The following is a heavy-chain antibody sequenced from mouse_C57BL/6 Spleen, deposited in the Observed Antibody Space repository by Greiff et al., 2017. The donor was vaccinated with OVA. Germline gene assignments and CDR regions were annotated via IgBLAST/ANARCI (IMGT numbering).Heavy chain of an antibody. CDR3: ARRELRGYFDD. CDR2: IYPGDGDT. Sequence: QVQLQQSGPELVKPGASVKISCKASGYAFSSSWMNWVKQRPGKGLEWIGRIYPGDGDTNYNGKFKGKATLTADKSSSTAYMQLSSLTSEDSAVYFCARRELRGYFDDWGQGTTLTGSS. J-gene: IGHJ2*01. V-gene: IGHV1-82*01. CDR1: GYAFSSSW. D-gene: IGHD1-1*01.